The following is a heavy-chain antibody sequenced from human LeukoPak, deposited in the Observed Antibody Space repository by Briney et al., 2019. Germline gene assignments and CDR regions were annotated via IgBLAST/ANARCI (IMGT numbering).Heavy chain of an antibody. J-gene: IGHJ2*01. CDR1: GFTISTYY. D-gene: IGHD1-14*01. Sequence: GGSLRLSCAASGFTISTYYMNWVRQAPGKGLEWVSIIYSGATTYYADSVRGRFTISRDTSKNTVSLQMNSLRAEDTAVYFCARLADHYHWNLDLWGRGTLVTVSS. CDR3: ARLADHYHWNLDL. CDR2: IYSGATT. V-gene: IGHV3-53*01.